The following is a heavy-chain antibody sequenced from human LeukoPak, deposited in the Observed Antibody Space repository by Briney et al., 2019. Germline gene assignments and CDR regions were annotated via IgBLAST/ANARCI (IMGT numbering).Heavy chain of an antibody. J-gene: IGHJ6*03. CDR2: INHSGST. V-gene: IGHV4-34*01. CDR1: GGSFSGYY. Sequence: SETLSLTCAVYGGSFSGYYWSWIRQPPGKGLEWIGEINHSGSTNYSPSLKSRVTISVDTSKNQFSLKLSSVTAADTAVYYCARVIAVAGTGYFYMDVWGKGTTVTVSS. D-gene: IGHD6-19*01. CDR3: ARVIAVAGTGYFYMDV.